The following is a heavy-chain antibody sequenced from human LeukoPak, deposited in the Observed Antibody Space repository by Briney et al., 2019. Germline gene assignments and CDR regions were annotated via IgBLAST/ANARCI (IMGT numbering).Heavy chain of an antibody. D-gene: IGHD4-17*01. V-gene: IGHV3-48*03. CDR3: AKDPDDYGDDDPESFFDD. Sequence: GGSLRLSCAASGFTFSSYEMNWVRQAPGRGLEWVSYVSDSGTIMYYADSVKGRFTISRDNSKNTLYLQMNSLRVEDTAVYYCAKDPDDYGDDDPESFFDDWGQGTLVTVSS. J-gene: IGHJ4*02. CDR1: GFTFSSYE. CDR2: VSDSGTIM.